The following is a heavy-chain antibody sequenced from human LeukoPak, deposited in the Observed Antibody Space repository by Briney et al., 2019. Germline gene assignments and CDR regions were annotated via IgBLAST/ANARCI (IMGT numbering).Heavy chain of an antibody. D-gene: IGHD3-3*01. V-gene: IGHV3-21*01. CDR3: ARSRSGFWSAYYFLYSYYFDY. CDR1: GFTFSSYS. J-gene: IGHJ4*02. CDR2: ISSSSSYI. Sequence: GGSLRLSCAASGFTFSSYSMNWVRQAPGKGLEWVSSISSSSSYIYYADPVKGRFTISRDNAKNSLYLYMNSLRAEDKAVYYCARSRSGFWSAYYFLYSYYFDYWGQGTLVTVSS.